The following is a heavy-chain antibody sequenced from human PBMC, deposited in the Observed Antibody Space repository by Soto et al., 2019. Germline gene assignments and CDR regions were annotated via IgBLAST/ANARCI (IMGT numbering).Heavy chain of an antibody. CDR2: IVPIYRTA. CDR3: ARDSGAKLSSS. J-gene: IGHJ4*02. D-gene: IGHD6-13*01. V-gene: IGHV1-69*01. CDR1: GGTFSSYR. Sequence: QVQLVQSGAEVKKPGSSVTVSCKASGGTFSSYRINWVRQAPGQGLEWVGGIVPIYRTADYAQKFQGRVTITADESARTAYMALRSLKSQDTAVYYCARDSGAKLSSSWGQGTLVTVSS.